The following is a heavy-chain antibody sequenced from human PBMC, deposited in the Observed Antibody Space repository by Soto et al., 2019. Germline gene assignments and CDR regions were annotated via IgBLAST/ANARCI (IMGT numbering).Heavy chain of an antibody. V-gene: IGHV3-33*01. CDR3: ARDLVPAAMDYYYGMDV. Sequence: AGGSLRLSCAASGFTFSSYGMHWVRQAPGKGLEWVAVIWYDGSNKYYADSVKGRFTISRDNSKNTLYLQMNSLRAEDTAVYYCARDLVPAAMDYYYGMDVWGQGTTVTV. J-gene: IGHJ6*02. D-gene: IGHD2-2*01. CDR1: GFTFSSYG. CDR2: IWYDGSNK.